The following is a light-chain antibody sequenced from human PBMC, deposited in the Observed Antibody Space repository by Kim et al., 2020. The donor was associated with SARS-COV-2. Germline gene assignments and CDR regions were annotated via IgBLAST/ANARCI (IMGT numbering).Light chain of an antibody. CDR3: QQYYSTPLS. V-gene: IGKV4-1*01. J-gene: IGKJ4*01. CDR1: QSVLYSSKNKNY. CDR2: WAS. Sequence: DIVMTHSPDSMAVSLGERATINCKSSQSVLYSSKNKNYLAWYQQKPGQTPKLLIYWASTRESGVPDRFSGSESGTDFTLSISSLQAEDVAVYSCQQYYSTPLSFGGGTKLAI.